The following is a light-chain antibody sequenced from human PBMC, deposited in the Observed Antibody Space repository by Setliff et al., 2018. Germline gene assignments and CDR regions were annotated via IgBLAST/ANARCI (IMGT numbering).Light chain of an antibody. CDR3: NAYASDTTYV. J-gene: IGLJ1*01. CDR1: SSDVGSYDL. CDR2: GVS. Sequence: QSALAQPASVSGSPGQSITISCSGTSSDVGSYDLVSWYQQHPGKAPKLIIYGVSDRPSGVSNRFSGSKSGNTASLTISGLQTEDEAEYYCNAYASDTTYVFGSGTKVTVL. V-gene: IGLV2-14*03.